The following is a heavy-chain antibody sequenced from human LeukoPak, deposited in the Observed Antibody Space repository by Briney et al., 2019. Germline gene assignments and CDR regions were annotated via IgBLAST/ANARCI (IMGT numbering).Heavy chain of an antibody. J-gene: IGHJ5*02. CDR2: MNPNSGNT. CDR1: GYTFTSYD. CDR3: ARHAKIIGFDP. Sequence: ASVKVSCKASGYTFTSYDINWVRQATGQGLEWMGWMNPNSGNTSYAQKFQGRATMTRNTSISTAYMELSSLRSEDTAVYYCARHAKIIGFDPWGQGTLVTVSS. V-gene: IGHV1-8*01.